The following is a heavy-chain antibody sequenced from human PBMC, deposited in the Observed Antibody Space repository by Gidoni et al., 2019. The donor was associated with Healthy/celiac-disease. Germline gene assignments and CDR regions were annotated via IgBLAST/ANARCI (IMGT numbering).Heavy chain of an antibody. J-gene: IGHJ4*02. V-gene: IGHV1-69*01. CDR3: ARAGSNYESLFDY. CDR2: LIPSCGTA. D-gene: IGHD4-4*01. CDR1: GGTFSSYA. Sequence: VQLVQSGADVKKPGTSVTVSCKASGGTFSSYAISWVRPAPGQGLEWMGGLIPSCGTANYAQKCQGRVTITADESTSTAYMELSSLRSEDTAVYYCARAGSNYESLFDYWGQGTLVTVSS.